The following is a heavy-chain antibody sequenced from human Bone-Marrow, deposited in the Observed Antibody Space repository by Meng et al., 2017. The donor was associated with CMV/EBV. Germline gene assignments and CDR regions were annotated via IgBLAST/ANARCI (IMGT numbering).Heavy chain of an antibody. V-gene: IGHV1-69*10. D-gene: IGHD3-9*01. J-gene: IGHJ6*02. CDR3: ARAGVRYLGARYYYGMDV. CDR2: IIPILGIA. Sequence: SVKVSCKASGGTFSSYAISWVRQAPGQGLEWMGGIIPILGIANYAQKFQGRVTITADKATSTAYMELSSLRSEDTAVYYCARAGVRYLGARYYYGMDVWGQGTTVTVSS. CDR1: GGTFSSYA.